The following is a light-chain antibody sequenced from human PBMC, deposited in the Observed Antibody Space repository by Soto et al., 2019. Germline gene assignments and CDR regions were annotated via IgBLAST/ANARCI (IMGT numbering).Light chain of an antibody. V-gene: IGKV3-20*01. J-gene: IGKJ1*01. CDR2: GAS. CDR3: QQYTGSPWT. CDR1: QSISTSS. Sequence: EIVLTQSPGTLSLSPGERATLNCRASQSISTSSLAWYRQKPGQAPRLLIYGASSRATGIPDRFSGSGSGTDFTLTISRLEPEDIAVFYCQQYTGSPWTFGQGTKVDIK.